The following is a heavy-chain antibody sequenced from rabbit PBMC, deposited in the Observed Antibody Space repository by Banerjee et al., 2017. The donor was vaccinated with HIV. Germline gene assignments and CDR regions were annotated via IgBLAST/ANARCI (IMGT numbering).Heavy chain of an antibody. CDR3: ARAASGGDLSRLHL. D-gene: IGHD1-1*01. CDR1: GFSFSSSYY. Sequence: QEQLVESGGGLVQPEGSLTLTCTTSGFSFSSSYYMCWVRQAPGKGLEWIGCINTGSGSTYYASWAKGRFTITRSTSLNTVTQVNSLTAADTATYFCARAASGGDLSRLHLWGQGTLVTVS. V-gene: IGHV1S47*01. J-gene: IGHJ3*01. CDR2: INTGSGST.